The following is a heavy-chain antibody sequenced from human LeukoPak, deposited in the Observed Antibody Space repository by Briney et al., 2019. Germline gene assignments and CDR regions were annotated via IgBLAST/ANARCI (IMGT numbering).Heavy chain of an antibody. CDR1: GYTFTSYG. CDR3: ARDLEYSSSSPSYMDV. CDR2: ISAYNGNT. J-gene: IGHJ6*03. V-gene: IGHV1-18*01. Sequence: ASVKVSCKASGYTFTSYGISWVRQAPGQGLEWKGWISAYNGNTNYAQKLQGRVTMTTDTSTSTAYMELRSLRSDDTAVYYCARDLEYSSSSPSYMDVWGKGTTVTVSS. D-gene: IGHD6-6*01.